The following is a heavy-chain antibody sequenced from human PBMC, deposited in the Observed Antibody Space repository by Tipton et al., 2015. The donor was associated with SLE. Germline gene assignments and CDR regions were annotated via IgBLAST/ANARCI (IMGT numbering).Heavy chain of an antibody. J-gene: IGHJ4*02. CDR1: GGSFSGYY. CDR2: INHSGST. D-gene: IGHD3-9*01. CDR3: ARDVSLTGYSYYFDY. V-gene: IGHV4-34*01. Sequence: TLSLTCAVYGGSFSGYYWSWIRQPPGKGLEWIGEINHSGSTNYNPSLKSRVTISVDTSKNQFSLKLSSVTAADTAVYYCARDVSLTGYSYYFDYWGQGTLVTVSS.